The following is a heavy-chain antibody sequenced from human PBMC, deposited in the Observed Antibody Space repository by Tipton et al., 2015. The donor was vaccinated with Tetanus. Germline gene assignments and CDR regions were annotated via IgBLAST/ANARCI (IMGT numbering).Heavy chain of an antibody. Sequence: TLSLTCTVSGGSLSSYYWSWIRQPPGKGLEWIGSIYYNGGTNSNPSLKSRVAISVDTSRNQFSLRLTSVTAADTALYYCAREVVNSGYYSSKYYFDYWGQGTLVTVSS. CDR1: GGSLSSYY. CDR3: AREVVNSGYYSSKYYFDY. V-gene: IGHV4-59*01. CDR2: IYYNGGT. J-gene: IGHJ4*02. D-gene: IGHD3-22*01.